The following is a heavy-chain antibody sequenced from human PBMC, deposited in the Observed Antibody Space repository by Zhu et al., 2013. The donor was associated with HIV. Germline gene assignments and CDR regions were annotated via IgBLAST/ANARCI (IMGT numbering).Heavy chain of an antibody. J-gene: IGHJ4*02. V-gene: IGHV1-2*02. D-gene: IGHD5-12*01. CDR2: ISPNSGGT. Sequence: QVQLVQSGAEVKKPGASVKVSCKASGYTFTDYYIHWVRQAPGQGLEWMGWISPNSGGTNYAQNFPGRVTMTRDTSISTAYMELTRLTSDDTAVYYCARGSHVATIMAFGYWGQGPWSPSPQ. CDR3: ARGSHVATIMAFGY. CDR1: GYTFTDYY.